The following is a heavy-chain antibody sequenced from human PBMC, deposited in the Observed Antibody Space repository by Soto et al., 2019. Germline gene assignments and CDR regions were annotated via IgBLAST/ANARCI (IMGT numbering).Heavy chain of an antibody. V-gene: IGHV1-69*13. CDR3: ARARNTENYYDSSGYGYNWFDP. D-gene: IGHD3-22*01. Sequence: SVKVSCKASGCTFSSYAISWVRQAPGQGLEWMGGIIPIFGTANYAQKFQGRVTITADESTSTAYMELSSLRSGDTAVYYCARARNTENYYDSSGYGYNWFDPWGQGTLVTVS. J-gene: IGHJ5*02. CDR1: GCTFSSYA. CDR2: IIPIFGTA.